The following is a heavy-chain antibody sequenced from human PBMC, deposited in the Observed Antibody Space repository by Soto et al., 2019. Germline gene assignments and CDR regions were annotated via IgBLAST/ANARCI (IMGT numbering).Heavy chain of an antibody. CDR3: ARDGYYDYIWGSYRHDY. Sequence: EVQLVESGGGLVQPGGSLRLSCAASGFTFSSYWMSWVRQAPGEGLEWVANIKQDGSEKYYVDSVKGRFTISRDNAKNSLYLQMNSLRAEDTAVYYCARDGYYDYIWGSYRHDYWGQGTLVTVSS. J-gene: IGHJ4*02. CDR2: IKQDGSEK. D-gene: IGHD3-16*02. CDR1: GFTFSSYW. V-gene: IGHV3-7*01.